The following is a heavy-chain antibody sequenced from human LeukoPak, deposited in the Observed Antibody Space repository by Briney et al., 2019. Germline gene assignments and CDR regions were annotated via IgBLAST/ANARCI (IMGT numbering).Heavy chain of an antibody. V-gene: IGHV3-30*18. CDR1: GFTFSNYG. CDR3: AKGASPRNYDFWSGYYYYYGMDV. Sequence: PGRSLRLSCAASGFTFSNYGMHGVRQAPGKGLEWVAVISYDGSNKYYADSVKGRFTISRDNSKNTLYLQMNSLRAEDTAVYYCAKGASPRNYDFWSGYYYYYGMDVWGQGTTVTVSS. J-gene: IGHJ6*02. D-gene: IGHD3-3*01. CDR2: ISYDGSNK.